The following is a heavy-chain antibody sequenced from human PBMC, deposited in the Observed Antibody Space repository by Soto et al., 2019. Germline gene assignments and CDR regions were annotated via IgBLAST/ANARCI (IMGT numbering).Heavy chain of an antibody. D-gene: IGHD3-3*01. V-gene: IGHV3-48*03. CDR2: ISSSGSTI. J-gene: IGHJ5*02. CDR3: AKDYDFWSGYSLPYNWFDP. Sequence: ESGGGLVQPGGSLRLSCAASGFTFSSYEMNWVRQAPGKGLEWVSYISSSGSTIYYADSVKGRFTISRDNSKNTLYLQMNSLRAEDTAVYYCAKDYDFWSGYSLPYNWFDPWGQGTLVTVSS. CDR1: GFTFSSYE.